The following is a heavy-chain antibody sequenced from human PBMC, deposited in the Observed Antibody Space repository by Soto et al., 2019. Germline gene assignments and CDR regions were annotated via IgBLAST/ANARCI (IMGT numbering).Heavy chain of an antibody. V-gene: IGHV3-21*01. Sequence: PWGSLRLSCEASGFSFSSYAMNWVRQAPGNRLQWVSSITGSSDYTSYIASVKGRFTISRDNSKNSLYLQMNSLRAEDTAVYYCARDKSSSPSSDYWYFDLWGRGTLVTVSS. J-gene: IGHJ2*01. CDR2: ITGSSDYT. D-gene: IGHD6-13*01. CDR3: ARDKSSSPSSDYWYFDL. CDR1: GFSFSSYA.